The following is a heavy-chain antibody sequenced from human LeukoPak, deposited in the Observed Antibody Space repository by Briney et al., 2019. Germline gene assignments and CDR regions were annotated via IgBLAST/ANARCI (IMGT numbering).Heavy chain of an antibody. V-gene: IGHV4-38-2*02. D-gene: IGHD3-9*01. CDR2: IYHSGST. CDR1: GYSISSGYY. J-gene: IGHJ6*02. CDR3: ARAKGSGIFWTTTYGMDV. Sequence: PSETLSLTCTVSGYSISSGYYWGWIRQPPGKGLEWIGSIYHSGSTYYNPSLKSRVTISVDTSKNQFSLKLSSVTAADTAVYYCARAKGSGIFWTTTYGMDVWGQGTTVTVSS.